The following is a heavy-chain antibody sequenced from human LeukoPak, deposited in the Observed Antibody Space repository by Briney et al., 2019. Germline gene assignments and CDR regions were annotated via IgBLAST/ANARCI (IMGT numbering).Heavy chain of an antibody. J-gene: IGHJ4*02. Sequence: ASVKVSCKASGYTFTGYYMHWVRQAPGQGLEWMGWINPNSGGTNYAQKFQGRVTMTRDTSISTAYMELRSLRSDDTAVYYCAREQQLVEDYWGQGTLVTVSS. D-gene: IGHD6-6*01. CDR2: INPNSGGT. CDR1: GYTFTGYY. CDR3: AREQQLVEDY. V-gene: IGHV1-2*02.